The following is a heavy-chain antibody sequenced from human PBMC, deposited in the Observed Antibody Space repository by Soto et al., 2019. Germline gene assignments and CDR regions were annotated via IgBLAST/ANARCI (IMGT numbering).Heavy chain of an antibody. J-gene: IGHJ6*02. CDR1: GFTFSKYG. Sequence: QVQLVESGGGVVQPGRSLRLFCAASGFTFSKYGMHWVRQAPGKEVESAAVVLNDGSNRYHADSVKDRFTISRDNSKNTPYLQMNSLRAEDTAVYYCARDDEYSGNCMGVCGQGTTVTVS. CDR2: VLNDGSNR. D-gene: IGHD3-10*01. CDR3: ARDDEYSGNCMGV. V-gene: IGHV3-33*01.